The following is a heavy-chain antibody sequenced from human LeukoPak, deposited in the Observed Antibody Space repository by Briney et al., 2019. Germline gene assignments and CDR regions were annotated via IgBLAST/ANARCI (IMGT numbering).Heavy chain of an antibody. CDR2: IYYSGST. V-gene: IGHV4-59*08. J-gene: IGHJ4*02. CDR3: ARQGSSSWFFDY. Sequence: SETLSLTCAVYGGSFSGYYWSWIRQPPGKGLEWIGYIYYSGSTNYNPSLKSRVTISVDTSKNQFSLKLSSVTAADTAVYYCARQGSSSWFFDYWGQGTLVTVSS. D-gene: IGHD6-13*01. CDR1: GGSFSGYY.